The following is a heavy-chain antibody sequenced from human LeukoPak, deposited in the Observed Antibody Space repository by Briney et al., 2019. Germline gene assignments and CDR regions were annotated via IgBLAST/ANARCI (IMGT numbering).Heavy chain of an antibody. D-gene: IGHD2/OR15-2a*01. J-gene: IGHJ4*02. CDR2: IYYSGNT. Sequence: SETLSLTCSVSGASINNYYWSWTRQPPGKGLEWIGYIYYSGNTNYNPSLKSRVTISVDTSKNQFSLKLSSVTAADTAVYYCVRDGGTTFDYWGQGTLVTVSS. CDR1: GASINNYY. CDR3: VRDGGTTFDY. V-gene: IGHV4-59*01.